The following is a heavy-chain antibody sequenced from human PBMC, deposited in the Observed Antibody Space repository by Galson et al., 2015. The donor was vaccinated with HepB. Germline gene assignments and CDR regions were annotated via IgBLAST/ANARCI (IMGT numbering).Heavy chain of an antibody. CDR1: GFTFNIYP. J-gene: IGHJ4*02. CDR2: VSSDGSDH. CDR3: ARSTGTTLGSFDY. Sequence: LRLSCAASGFTFNIYPIHWVRQAPGRGLEWVATVSSDGSDHFYTDSVKGRFTISRDNSKNSVSVRIDSLRPEDTAIYYCARSTGTTLGSFDYWGQGTLVTVSS. D-gene: IGHD1-7*01. V-gene: IGHV3-30*04.